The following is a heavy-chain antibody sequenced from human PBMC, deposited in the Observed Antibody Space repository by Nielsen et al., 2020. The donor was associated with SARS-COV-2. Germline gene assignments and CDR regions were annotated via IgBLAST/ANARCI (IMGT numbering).Heavy chain of an antibody. CDR2: IYSSDRST. J-gene: IGHJ4*02. V-gene: IGHV3-23*03. Sequence: VRQAPGKGLEWVSIIYSSDRSTYYADSVKGRFTISRDNSKNTLYLQMNSLRAEDTAVYYCAKDPLWFGDDYFDYWGRGTLVTDSS. D-gene: IGHD3-10*01. CDR3: AKDPLWFGDDYFDY.